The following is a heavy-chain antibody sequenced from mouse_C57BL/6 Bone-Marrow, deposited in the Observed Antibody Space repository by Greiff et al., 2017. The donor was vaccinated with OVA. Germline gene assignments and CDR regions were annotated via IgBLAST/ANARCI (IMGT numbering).Heavy chain of an antibody. CDR3: AKLRSFAY. J-gene: IGHJ3*01. CDR2: INPGSGGT. CDR1: GYAFTNYL. Sequence: VQRVESGAELVRPGTSVKVSCKASGYAFTNYLIEWVKQRPGQGLEWIGVINPGSGGTNYNEKFKGKATLTADKSSSTAYMQLSSLTSEDSAVYFCAKLRSFAYWGQGTLVTVSA. D-gene: IGHD1-1*01. V-gene: IGHV1-54*01.